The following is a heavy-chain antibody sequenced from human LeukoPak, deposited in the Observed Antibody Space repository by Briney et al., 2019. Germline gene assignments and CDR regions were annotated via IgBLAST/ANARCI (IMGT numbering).Heavy chain of an antibody. J-gene: IGHJ6*03. CDR3: ASMGTDRNYYYYYMDV. D-gene: IGHD5-18*01. Sequence: GGSLRLSCAASGFTFSSYSMNWVRQAPGKGLERVSYISSSSSTIYYADSVKGRFTISRDNAKNSLYLQMNSLRAEGTAVYYCASMGTDRNYYYYYMDVWGKGTTVTVSS. CDR2: ISSSSSTI. CDR1: GFTFSSYS. V-gene: IGHV3-48*04.